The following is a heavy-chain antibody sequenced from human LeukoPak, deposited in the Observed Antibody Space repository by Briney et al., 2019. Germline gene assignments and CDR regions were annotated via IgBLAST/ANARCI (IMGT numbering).Heavy chain of an antibody. J-gene: IGHJ4*02. CDR2: IWSDGADK. CDR1: GFTFRHYG. D-gene: IGHD4-11*01. V-gene: IGHV3-33*06. CDR3: AKDAQRGFDFSNSLES. Sequence: VKSLRLSCATSGFTFRHYGMHWVRQAPGKGLEWVAVIWSDGADKYYGDSVKGRFTISRDNYTNTVYLQMNSLRVEVTAVYYCAKDAQRGFDFSNSLESWGQGTLVTVSS.